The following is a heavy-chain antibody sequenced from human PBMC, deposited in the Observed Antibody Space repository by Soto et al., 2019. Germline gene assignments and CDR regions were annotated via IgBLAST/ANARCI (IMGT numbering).Heavy chain of an antibody. J-gene: IGHJ4*02. D-gene: IGHD2-15*01. CDR2: INAGNGNT. CDR1: EYTFTSYA. V-gene: IGHV1-3*01. Sequence: ASVKVSCKASEYTFTSYAMHWVRLAPGQRLEWMGWINAGNGNTKYSQKYQGRVTITRDTSASTAYMELSSLRSEDTAVYYCARDLGGWPDYWGQGTLVTVSS. CDR3: ARDLGGWPDY.